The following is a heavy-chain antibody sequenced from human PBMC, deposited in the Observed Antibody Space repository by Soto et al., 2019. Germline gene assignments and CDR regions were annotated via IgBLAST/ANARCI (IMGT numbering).Heavy chain of an antibody. Sequence: GGSLRLSCAVSGFTFSAYAMHWVRQAPFKGLEWVAVISYDGSSQNYADSVKGRFTISRDNSKNTLYLQMNSLRDEDMALYYCARGAVTTNYYYYGMDVWGRGTTVTVSS. CDR2: ISYDGSSQ. CDR1: GFTFSAYA. D-gene: IGHD4-17*01. J-gene: IGHJ6*02. V-gene: IGHV3-30-3*01. CDR3: ARGAVTTNYYYYGMDV.